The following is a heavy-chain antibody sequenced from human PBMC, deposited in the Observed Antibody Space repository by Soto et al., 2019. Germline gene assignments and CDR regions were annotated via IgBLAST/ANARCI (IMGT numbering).Heavy chain of an antibody. CDR3: AKDHRNGGSRVDY. D-gene: IGHD2-15*01. J-gene: IGHJ4*02. Sequence: QLVESGGGVVQPGRSLRLSCAVSGFSFKSHGMHWVRQAPGKGLEWVAFISYDGKDANYADSVKGRFTISRDNSKDALYLQMGSLRGEDTAVYFCAKDHRNGGSRVDYWGQGTLVTVSS. CDR1: GFSFKSHG. CDR2: ISYDGKDA. V-gene: IGHV3-30*18.